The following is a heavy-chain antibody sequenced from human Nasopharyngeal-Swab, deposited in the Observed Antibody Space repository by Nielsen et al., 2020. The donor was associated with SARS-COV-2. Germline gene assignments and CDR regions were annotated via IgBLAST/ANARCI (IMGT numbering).Heavy chain of an antibody. J-gene: IGHJ5*02. D-gene: IGHD6-13*01. Sequence: WIRQPPGKGLEWVSFISSSSSYIYYADSVKGRFTISRDNSKNTLYLQMNSLRAEDTAVYYCARLGSSSWYANWFDPWGQGTLVTVSS. CDR3: ARLGSSSWYANWFDP. V-gene: IGHV3-21*04. CDR2: ISSSSSYI.